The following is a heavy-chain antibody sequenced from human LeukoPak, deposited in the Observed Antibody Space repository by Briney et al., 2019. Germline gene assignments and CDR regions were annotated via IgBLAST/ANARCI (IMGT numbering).Heavy chain of an antibody. J-gene: IGHJ5*02. CDR3: ARDLLAVAGNNWFDP. CDR2: IYTSGST. Sequence: ASETLSPTCTVSGGSISSYYWSWIRQPAGKGLEWIGRIYTSGSTNYNPSLKSRVTMSVDTSKNQFSLKLSSVTAADTAVYYCARDLLAVAGNNWFDPWGQGTLVTVSS. V-gene: IGHV4-4*07. CDR1: GGSISSYY. D-gene: IGHD6-19*01.